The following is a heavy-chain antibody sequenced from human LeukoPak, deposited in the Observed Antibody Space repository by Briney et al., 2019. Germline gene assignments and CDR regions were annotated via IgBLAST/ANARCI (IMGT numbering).Heavy chain of an antibody. CDR1: GFTFSSYS. V-gene: IGHV3-21*01. CDR2: ISSSSSYI. D-gene: IGHD3-3*01. J-gene: IGHJ6*03. Sequence: GGSLRLSCAASGFTFSSYSMNWVRQAPGKGLEWVSSISSSSSYIYYADSVKGRFTISRDNAKNSLYLQMNSLRAEDTAVYYCAGMGGITIFGVATTYYYMDVWGKGTTVTVSS. CDR3: AGMGGITIFGVATTYYYMDV.